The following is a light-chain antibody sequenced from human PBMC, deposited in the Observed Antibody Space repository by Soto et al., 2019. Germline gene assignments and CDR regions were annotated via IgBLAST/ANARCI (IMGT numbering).Light chain of an antibody. V-gene: IGLV2-14*03. Sequence: SALTQPASVSGSPGQSITLSCTGTSSDIGAYNFVSWYQQHPGKAPKLMLYDVNIRPSGVSNRFSGSKSGNTAPLTISGLQAEDEADYYCTSWTTSTTMIFGGGTKLTVL. CDR3: TSWTTSTTMI. CDR2: DVN. J-gene: IGLJ2*01. CDR1: SSDIGAYNF.